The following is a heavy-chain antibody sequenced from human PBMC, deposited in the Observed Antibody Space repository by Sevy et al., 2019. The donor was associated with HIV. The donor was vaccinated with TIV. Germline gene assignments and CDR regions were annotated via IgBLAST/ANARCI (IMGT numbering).Heavy chain of an antibody. CDR1: GFNFRNFG. Sequence: GGSLRLSCVASGFNFRNFGMSWVRQAPGKGLECVADIKKDGSEAYYVDSVKGRFTISRDNAKNSLYLQMNSLRDEDTAMYFCVRDKEVGASILDAWGQGTPVTVSS. CDR2: IKKDGSEA. J-gene: IGHJ5*02. D-gene: IGHD1-26*01. V-gene: IGHV3-7*03. CDR3: VRDKEVGASILDA.